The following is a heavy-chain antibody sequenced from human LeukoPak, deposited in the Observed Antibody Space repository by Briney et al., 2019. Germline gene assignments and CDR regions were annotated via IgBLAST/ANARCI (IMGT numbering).Heavy chain of an antibody. V-gene: IGHV3-74*03. Sequence: VGSLRLSCAASGFTFSGYWMHWARQAPGKGLVWVSRIKGDGSDTAYADSVKGRFIISRDNAKSMLYLQMNSLRVEDTAVYYCARDPRNKGFDPWGQGTLVTVSS. J-gene: IGHJ5*02. D-gene: IGHD1/OR15-1a*01. CDR2: IKGDGSDT. CDR3: ARDPRNKGFDP. CDR1: GFTFSGYW.